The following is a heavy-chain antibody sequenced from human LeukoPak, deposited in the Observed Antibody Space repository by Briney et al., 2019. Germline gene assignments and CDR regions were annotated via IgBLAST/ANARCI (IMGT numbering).Heavy chain of an antibody. V-gene: IGHV3-21*06. CDR3: ARAGVYSDYAPDY. D-gene: IGHD4-11*01. Sequence: PGGSLRLSCAASGFTFSSHSLDWVRQAPGKGLEWVSSISSTSSYIYYADSVKGRFTISRDNARNSLYLQMNSLRAEDTALYYCARAGVYSDYAPDYSGQGTLVTVSS. J-gene: IGHJ4*03. CDR2: ISSTSSYI. CDR1: GFTFSSHS.